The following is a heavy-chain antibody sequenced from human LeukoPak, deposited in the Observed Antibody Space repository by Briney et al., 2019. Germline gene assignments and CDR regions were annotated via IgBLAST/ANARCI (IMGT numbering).Heavy chain of an antibody. CDR3: AKDGTVTTGGMGY. CDR2: IDGSGSSI. D-gene: IGHD4-17*01. V-gene: IGHV3-74*01. Sequence: PGGSLRLSCAASGFTFSNHWMHWVRQVPGKGLVWVARIDGSGSSISHADFVKGRFSISRGNAKSTLYLQMNSLRAEDTAVYYCAKDGTVTTGGMGYWGQGTLVTVSS. J-gene: IGHJ4*02. CDR1: GFTFSNHW.